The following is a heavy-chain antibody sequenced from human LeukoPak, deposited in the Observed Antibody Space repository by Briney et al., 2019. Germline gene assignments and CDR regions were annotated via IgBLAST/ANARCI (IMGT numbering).Heavy chain of an antibody. V-gene: IGHV3-33*01. CDR1: GFTFSSYG. CDR2: IGNDGSNK. J-gene: IGHJ6*04. CDR3: ASPDAYAYGDYDPKGYHYYGIYV. Sequence: GRSLRPSCAASGFTFSSYGMHWVRQAAGKGLEWVAVIGNDGSNKYYADSVKGRFTISRDNSKNTLYLLMNSLRAEDTAVYYCASPDAYAYGDYDPKGYHYYGIYVWGKGTTVTVSS. D-gene: IGHD4-17*01.